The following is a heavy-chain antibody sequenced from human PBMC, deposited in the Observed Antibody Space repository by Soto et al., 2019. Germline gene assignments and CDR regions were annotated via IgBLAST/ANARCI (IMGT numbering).Heavy chain of an antibody. Sequence: GGSLRLSCAASGLTLSGYSMNWVRQAPGKGLEWVSYISSSSTSIDYADSVKGRFTTSRDIAKNSLFLQMNSLRDEDTAVYFCVRTFEIWGQGTMVTVSS. CDR2: ISSSSTSI. CDR1: GLTLSGYS. CDR3: VRTFEI. J-gene: IGHJ3*02. V-gene: IGHV3-48*02.